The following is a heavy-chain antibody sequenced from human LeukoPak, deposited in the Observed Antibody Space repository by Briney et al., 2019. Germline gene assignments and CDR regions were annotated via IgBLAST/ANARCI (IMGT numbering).Heavy chain of an antibody. CDR3: ARGSGYGDSPGLD. D-gene: IGHD4-17*01. CDR1: GYTFTDYY. Sequence: ASVKVSCKASGYTFTDYYMHWVRQAPGQGLEWMGRINPNSGGANYAQQFQGRVTMTRDMSITTAYMEVVRLTSDDTAVYYCARGSGYGDSPGLDWGQGTLVTVSS. V-gene: IGHV1-2*06. CDR2: INPNSGGA. J-gene: IGHJ4*02.